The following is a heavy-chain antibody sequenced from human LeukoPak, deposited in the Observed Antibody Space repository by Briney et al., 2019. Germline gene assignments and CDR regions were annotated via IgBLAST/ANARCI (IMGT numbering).Heavy chain of an antibody. CDR2: INHNKTT. CDR3: ARGSPFDI. CDR1: GGSISSYY. J-gene: IGHJ3*02. V-gene: IGHV4-34*01. Sequence: SETLSLTCTVSGGSISSYYWTWIRQSPGKGLEWIGEINHNKTTNYNPSLTSRVTISVDTSKNQFSLKLSSVTAADTAVYYCARGSPFDIWGQGTMVTVSS.